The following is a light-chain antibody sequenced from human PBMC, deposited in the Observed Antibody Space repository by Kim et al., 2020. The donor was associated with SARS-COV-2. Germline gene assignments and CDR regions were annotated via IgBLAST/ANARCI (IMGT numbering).Light chain of an antibody. CDR2: DVS. CDR3: SSYTSSSTV. J-gene: IGLJ2*01. Sequence: PGQSITISCTGTSSDDGGYNYVSWYQQHPGKAPKLMIYDVSNRPSGVSNRFSGSKSGNTASLTISGLQAEDEADYYCSSYTSSSTVFGGGTQLTVL. CDR1: SSDDGGYNY. V-gene: IGLV2-14*03.